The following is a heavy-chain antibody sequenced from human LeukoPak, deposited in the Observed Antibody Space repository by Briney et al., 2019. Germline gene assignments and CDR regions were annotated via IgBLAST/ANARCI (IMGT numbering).Heavy chain of an antibody. D-gene: IGHD5-18*01. Sequence: GGSLGLSCEASGFTFGSHAMYWVRQAPGKGLEWVAGIFGSGGSPHYADPVKGRFTISRDNSRNTVYLQINSLRAEDTAVHYCGKTTVGYSSGQKPAWPVDYWGQGTLVTVSS. V-gene: IGHV3-23*01. J-gene: IGHJ4*02. CDR3: GKTTVGYSSGQKPAWPVDY. CDR1: GFTFGSHA. CDR2: IFGSGGSP.